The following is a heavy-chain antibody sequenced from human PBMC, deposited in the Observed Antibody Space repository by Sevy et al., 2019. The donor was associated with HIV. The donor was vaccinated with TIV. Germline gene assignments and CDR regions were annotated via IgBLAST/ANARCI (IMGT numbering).Heavy chain of an antibody. Sequence: SQTLSLTCAISGDSVSRNSAAWTWIRQSPSRGLEWLGRTYYRSQWYNDYAVSVKSRITINPDTSKNQFSLQLNSVTPEDTAVYYCARDPRSSGWYIPYYFDYWGQGTLVTVSS. CDR3: ARDPRSSGWYIPYYFDY. CDR2: TYYRSQWYN. CDR1: GDSVSRNSAA. D-gene: IGHD6-19*01. V-gene: IGHV6-1*01. J-gene: IGHJ4*02.